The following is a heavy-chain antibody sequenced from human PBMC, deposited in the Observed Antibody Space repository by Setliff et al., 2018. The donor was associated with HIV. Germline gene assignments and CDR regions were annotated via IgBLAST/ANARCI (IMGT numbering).Heavy chain of an antibody. V-gene: IGHV1-2*06. CDR2: INPNSGGA. D-gene: IGHD3-22*01. CDR3: ARHASTWYYESSGPPFDY. Sequence: ASVKVSCKASGYIFTHYFVHWVRQAPGQGLEWMGRINPNSGGANNAQKFQGRVTMPRDTSISTASMELSRLTSDDTAVYYCARHASTWYYESSGPPFDYWGQGTLVTVSS. J-gene: IGHJ4*02. CDR1: GYIFTHYF.